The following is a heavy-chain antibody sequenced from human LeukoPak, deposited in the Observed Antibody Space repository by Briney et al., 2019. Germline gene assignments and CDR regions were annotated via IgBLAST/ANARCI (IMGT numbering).Heavy chain of an antibody. CDR3: AKEGLYTTDWYGNWFDS. J-gene: IGHJ5*01. V-gene: IGHV3-30*09. Sequence: PGGSLRLSCAASGFTFSSFSMHWVRQAPGKGLEWVAVVSSDGDKKNYADSVKGRFDISRDNSKNTLSLQMNNLRPDDTALYYCAKEGLYTTDWYGNWFDSWGQGTLVTVSS. D-gene: IGHD2-2*02. CDR1: GFTFSSFS. CDR2: VSSDGDKK.